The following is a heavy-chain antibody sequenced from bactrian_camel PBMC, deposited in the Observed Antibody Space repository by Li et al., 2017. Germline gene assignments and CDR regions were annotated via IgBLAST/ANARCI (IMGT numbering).Heavy chain of an antibody. CDR2: IATGSGNT. J-gene: IGHJ4*01. D-gene: IGHD3*01. CDR1: GYTYNRNC. Sequence: HVQLVESGGGSVQAGGSLRLSCAASGYTYNRNCMAWFRQAPGKEREGVARIATGSGNTYHADSVKGRFTISQDNAKNTVYLQMNSLKIEDTAVYYCALGSSRQATMTARGKGTQVTVS. V-gene: IGHV3S1*01.